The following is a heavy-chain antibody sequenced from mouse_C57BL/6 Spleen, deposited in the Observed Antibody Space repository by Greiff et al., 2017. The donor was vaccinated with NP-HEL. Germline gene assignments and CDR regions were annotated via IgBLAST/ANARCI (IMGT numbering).Heavy chain of an antibody. CDR2: IYPGSGNT. CDR3: ARMGDYDYAMDY. Sequence: QVQLKQSGAELVRPGASVKLSCKASGYTFTDYYINWVKQRPGQGLEWIARIYPGSGNTYYNEKFKGKATLTADKSSSTAYMQLSSLTSEDSAVYFCARMGDYDYAMDYWGQGTSVTVAS. D-gene: IGHD2-4*01. J-gene: IGHJ4*01. V-gene: IGHV1-76*01. CDR1: GYTFTDYY.